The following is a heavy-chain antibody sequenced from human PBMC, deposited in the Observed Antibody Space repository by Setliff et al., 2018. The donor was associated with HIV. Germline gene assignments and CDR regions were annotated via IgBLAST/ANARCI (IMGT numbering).Heavy chain of an antibody. CDR3: ARAYYDHLWASYRFDY. CDR1: GGSINRSY. V-gene: IGHV4-59*01. J-gene: IGHJ4*02. Sequence: SETLSLTCTVSGGSINRSYWSWIRQSPGKGLEWLGNVYHTGNSHYNPSLKSRVTTSVDTSTSQFSLRLTSMTAADTAIYYCARAYYDHLWASYRFDYWGQGTLVTVSS. CDR2: VYHTGNS. D-gene: IGHD3-16*02.